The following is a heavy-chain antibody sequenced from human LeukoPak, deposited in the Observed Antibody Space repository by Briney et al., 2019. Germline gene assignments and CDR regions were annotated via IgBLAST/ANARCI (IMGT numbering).Heavy chain of an antibody. Sequence: ASVKVSCKASGYTFTSYDINWVRQATGQGLEWMGWMNPNSGNTGYAQKFQGRVTMTRKTSISTAYMELSSLRSEDRAVYYCARRPSDSRGFDYWGQGTLVTVSS. CDR2: MNPNSGNT. D-gene: IGHD3-22*01. CDR1: GYTFTSYD. V-gene: IGHV1-8*01. J-gene: IGHJ4*02. CDR3: ARRPSDSRGFDY.